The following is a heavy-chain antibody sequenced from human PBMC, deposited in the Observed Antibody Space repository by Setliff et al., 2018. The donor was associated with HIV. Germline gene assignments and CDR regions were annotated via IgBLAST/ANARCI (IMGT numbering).Heavy chain of an antibody. D-gene: IGHD3-22*01. CDR2: IKGDGSAE. CDR3: ASSRPPDDSSGFLDH. CDR1: GFTFSTSW. J-gene: IGHJ4*02. V-gene: IGHV3-7*03. Sequence: SCAASGFTFSTSWMTWVRQAPGQGLEWVANIKGDGSAEYYVDSAKGRFTISRDNAKNSLYLQMNSLRAEDTAIYYCASSRPPDDSSGFLDHWGQGTLVTVSS.